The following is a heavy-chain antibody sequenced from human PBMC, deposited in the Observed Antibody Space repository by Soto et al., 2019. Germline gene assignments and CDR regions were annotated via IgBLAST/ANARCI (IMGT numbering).Heavy chain of an antibody. D-gene: IGHD4-17*01. CDR1: GGSISSSNW. V-gene: IGHV4-4*02. Sequence: NPSETLSLTCAVSGGSISSSNWWSWVRQPPGKGLEWIGEIYHSGSTNYNPSLKSRVTISVDKSKNQFSLKLSSVTAADTAVYYCARDDDYGDYDKSYYYGMDVWVQGTTVTVSS. CDR2: IYHSGST. CDR3: ARDDDYGDYDKSYYYGMDV. J-gene: IGHJ6*01.